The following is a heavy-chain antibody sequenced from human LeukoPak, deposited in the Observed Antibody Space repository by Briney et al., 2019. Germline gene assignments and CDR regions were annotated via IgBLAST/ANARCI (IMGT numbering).Heavy chain of an antibody. CDR1: GFTFSSYG. CDR2: IGYDGSKM. Sequence: GGSLRLSCAASGFTFSSYGMHWVRQAPGKGLEWVAFIGYDGSKMYYVDSVKGRFTISRDNSENTLYLQMNSLRTEDTAVYYCARGSYGVPFDPWGQGTLVTVSS. V-gene: IGHV3-30*02. CDR3: ARGSYGVPFDP. D-gene: IGHD4-17*01. J-gene: IGHJ5*02.